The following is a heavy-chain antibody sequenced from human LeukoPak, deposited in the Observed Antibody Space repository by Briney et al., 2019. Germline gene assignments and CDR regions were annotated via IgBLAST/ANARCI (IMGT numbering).Heavy chain of an antibody. CDR3: ASGYSSSRRPPGD. CDR2: IYYSGST. D-gene: IGHD6-13*01. V-gene: IGHV4-39*01. Sequence: SETLSLTCTVSGGSISSSSYYWGWIRQPPGKGLEWIGSIYYSGSTYYNPSLKSRVTISVDTSKNQFSLKLSSVTAADTAVYYCASGYSSSRRPPGDWGQGTLVTVSS. J-gene: IGHJ4*02. CDR1: GGSISSSSYY.